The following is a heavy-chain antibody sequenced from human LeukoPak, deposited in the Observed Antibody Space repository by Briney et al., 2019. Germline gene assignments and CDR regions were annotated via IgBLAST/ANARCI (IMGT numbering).Heavy chain of an antibody. CDR1: GYTFTRYY. CDR2: INPSGGST. J-gene: IGHJ5*01. V-gene: IGHV1-46*01. CDR3: ARDASVDTAMAHNWFDP. D-gene: IGHD5-18*01. Sequence: ASEKVSCKASGYTFTRYYMHWVRHAPGQGLEWMGIINPSGGSTSYAQKFQGRVTMTRDTSTSTVYMELSSLRSEDTAVYYCARDASVDTAMAHNWFDPWGQGTLVTVSS.